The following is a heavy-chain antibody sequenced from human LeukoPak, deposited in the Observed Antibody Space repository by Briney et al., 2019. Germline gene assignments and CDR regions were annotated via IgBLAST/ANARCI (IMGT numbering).Heavy chain of an antibody. J-gene: IGHJ4*02. V-gene: IGHV1-46*01. Sequence: ASVKVSCKASGYTFTSYYMHWVRQAPGQGLEWMGIINPSGGSTSYAQKFQGRVTMTRDTSTSTVYMELNSLRSEDTAVYYCASSSYWTTPRYWGQGTLVTVSS. CDR3: ASSSYWTTPRY. D-gene: IGHD1-1*01. CDR1: GYTFTSYY. CDR2: INPSGGST.